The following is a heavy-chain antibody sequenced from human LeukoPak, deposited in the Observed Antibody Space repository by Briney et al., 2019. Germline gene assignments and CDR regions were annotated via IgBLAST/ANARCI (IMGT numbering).Heavy chain of an antibody. CDR2: ICWNSGSI. Sequence: GGSLRLSCAASGFTFDDYAMHWVRQAPGKGLEWVSGICWNSGSIGYADSVKGRFTISRDNAKNSLYLQMNSLRAEDTALYYCAKDIARYLRITIFGVVSPGAFDIWGQGTMVTVSS. CDR1: GFTFDDYA. CDR3: AKDIARYLRITIFGVVSPGAFDI. D-gene: IGHD3-3*01. J-gene: IGHJ3*02. V-gene: IGHV3-9*01.